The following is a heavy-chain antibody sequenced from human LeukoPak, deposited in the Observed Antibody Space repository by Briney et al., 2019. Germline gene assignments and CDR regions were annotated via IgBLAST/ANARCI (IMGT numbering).Heavy chain of an antibody. Sequence: GGSLRLSCAASGFTLSSYSMNWVRQAPGKGLEWISYISSSGSTIYYADSVKGRFTISRDNAKNSLYLQMNSLRAEDTAVYYCARGIYRLYYYMDVWGKGTTVTISS. CDR3: ARGIYRLYYYMDV. D-gene: IGHD5-12*01. V-gene: IGHV3-48*04. CDR1: GFTLSSYS. J-gene: IGHJ6*03. CDR2: ISSSGSTI.